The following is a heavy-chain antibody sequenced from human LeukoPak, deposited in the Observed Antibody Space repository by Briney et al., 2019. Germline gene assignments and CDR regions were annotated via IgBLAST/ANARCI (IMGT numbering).Heavy chain of an antibody. V-gene: IGHV3-23*01. J-gene: IGHJ4*02. D-gene: IGHD1-26*01. Sequence: PGASLRLSCAASGFTFNNYAMSWVRQAPGKGLEWVSLIRGSTYYADSVKGRFTISRDNSQNTLYLQMNSLRPEDMAVYYCARAGYSGRVFDYWGQGTLVTVSS. CDR3: ARAGYSGRVFDY. CDR1: GFTFNNYA. CDR2: IRGST.